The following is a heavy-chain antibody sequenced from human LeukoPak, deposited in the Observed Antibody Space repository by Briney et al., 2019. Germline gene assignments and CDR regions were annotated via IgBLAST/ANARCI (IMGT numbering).Heavy chain of an antibody. V-gene: IGHV3-21*01. CDR2: LSSNNYYI. D-gene: IGHD6-19*01. CDR1: GFTFSSYT. J-gene: IGHJ3*02. CDR3: AREEGSGLGEALDI. Sequence: GGSLRLSCAASGFTFSSYTMNWVRQAPGKGLEWVSSLSSNNYYIYYADSMKGRFTVSRDNAKNSLYLQMTSLRADDTAIYYCAREEGSGLGEALDIWGQGTMVTVSS.